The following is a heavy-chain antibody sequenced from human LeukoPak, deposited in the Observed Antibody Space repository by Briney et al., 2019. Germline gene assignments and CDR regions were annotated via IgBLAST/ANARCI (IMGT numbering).Heavy chain of an antibody. D-gene: IGHD3-22*01. CDR3: ARIPDDYDSSGYSNYYFDY. CDR2: IYYSGST. CDR1: GGSISSYY. Sequence: SETLSLTCTVSGGSISSYYWSCIRQPPGKGLEWIGYIYYSGSTNYNPSLKSRVTISVDTSKNQFSLKLSSVTAADTAVYYCARIPDDYDSSGYSNYYFDYWGQGTLVTVSS. J-gene: IGHJ4*02. V-gene: IGHV4-59*01.